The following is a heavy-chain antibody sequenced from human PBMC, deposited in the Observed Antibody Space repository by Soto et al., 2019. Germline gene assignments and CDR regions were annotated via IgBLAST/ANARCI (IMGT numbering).Heavy chain of an antibody. CDR3: AKDRKPYVLNCGMDV. V-gene: IGHV3-30*18. CDR1: GFTFSSYG. Sequence: GGSLRLSCAASGFTFSSYGMHWVRQAPGKGLEWVAVISYDGSNKYYADSVKGRFTISRDNSKNTLYLQMNSLRAEDTAVYYCAKDRKPYVLNCGMDVWGKGTTVTVSS. CDR2: ISYDGSNK. D-gene: IGHD2-21*01. J-gene: IGHJ6*03.